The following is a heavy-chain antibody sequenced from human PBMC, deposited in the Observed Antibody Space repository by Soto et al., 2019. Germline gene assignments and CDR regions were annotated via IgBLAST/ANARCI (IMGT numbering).Heavy chain of an antibody. V-gene: IGHV4-31*11. CDR2: IYYNGRA. CDR3: ARRGAGSGSFDY. D-gene: IGHD3-10*01. CDR1: GASNSSGDYY. J-gene: IGHJ4*02. Sequence: QVQLQESGPGLVKPSQTLSLTCAVSGASNSSGDYYWSWIRQHPGKGLEWIGYIYYNGRAYYNPSLKSRVTMSSDTSKNQFSLKLSSVTAADTAVYYCARRGAGSGSFDYWGQGALVTVSS.